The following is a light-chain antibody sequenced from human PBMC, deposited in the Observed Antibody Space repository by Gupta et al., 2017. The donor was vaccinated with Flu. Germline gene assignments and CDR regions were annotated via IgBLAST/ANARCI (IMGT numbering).Light chain of an antibody. CDR2: QVS. CDR3: MQGAHWPWA. CDR1: QGLVYSDGNTY. Sequence: ISCRSSQGLVYSDGNTYLHWFQQRPGQSPRRLIYQVSYRDSGVPDRFSGSGSGTDSTLKISRVEAEDVGIYFCMQGAHWPWAFGQGTTVEIK. V-gene: IGKV2-30*01. J-gene: IGKJ1*01.